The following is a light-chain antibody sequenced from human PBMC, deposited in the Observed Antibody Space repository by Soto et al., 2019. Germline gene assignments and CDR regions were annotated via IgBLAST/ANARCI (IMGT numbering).Light chain of an antibody. Sequence: EIVVTQSPGTLSVSPGERATLSCRASQTVTSTFLSWYQQKPGQAPRLLIYGAFNRATGIPDRFIGGGSETDFTLTISRLEPEDFAVYYCQQFGDSRLTFGGGTKVEI. V-gene: IGKV3-20*01. CDR3: QQFGDSRLT. CDR2: GAF. CDR1: QTVTSTF. J-gene: IGKJ4*01.